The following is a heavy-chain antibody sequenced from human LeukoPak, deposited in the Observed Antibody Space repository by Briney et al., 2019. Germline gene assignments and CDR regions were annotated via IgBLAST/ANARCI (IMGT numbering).Heavy chain of an antibody. Sequence: GGTLRLSCAASGFTFNKYAMSWVRQSPGKGLEWVSAIGRSGANSYYATSVKGRFSVSRDNTKNTFHLHMNSLRAEDTAIYYCAKLQTAVVPAATLGFDSWGQGTLVTVSS. CDR3: AKLQTAVVPAATLGFDS. CDR2: IGRSGANS. CDR1: GFTFNKYA. J-gene: IGHJ4*02. D-gene: IGHD2-2*01. V-gene: IGHV3-23*01.